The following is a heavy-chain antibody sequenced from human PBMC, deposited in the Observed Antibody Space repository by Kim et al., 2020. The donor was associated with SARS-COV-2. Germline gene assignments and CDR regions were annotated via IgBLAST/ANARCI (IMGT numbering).Heavy chain of an antibody. CDR2: IYYSGST. CDR3: ARDKTYYDILTGVKGPDAFDI. CDR1: GGSISSYY. D-gene: IGHD3-9*01. Sequence: SETLSLTCTVSGGSISSYYWSWIRQPPGKGLEWIGYIYYSGSTNYNPSLKSRVTISVDTSKNQFSLKLSSVTAADTAVYYCARDKTYYDILTGVKGPDAFDIWGQGTMVTVSS. V-gene: IGHV4-59*01. J-gene: IGHJ3*02.